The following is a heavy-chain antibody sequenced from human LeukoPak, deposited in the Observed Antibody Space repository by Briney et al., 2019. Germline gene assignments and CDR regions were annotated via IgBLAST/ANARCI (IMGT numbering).Heavy chain of an antibody. J-gene: IGHJ4*02. D-gene: IGHD2-15*01. V-gene: IGHV3-23*01. CDR2: ISGSGGST. CDR1: GFTFSSYA. CDR3: ALPRYCSGGSCRYFDY. Sequence: GGSLRLSCAASGFTFSSYAMSWVRQAPGKGLEWVSAISGSGGSTYYADSVKGWFTISRDNSKNTLYLQMNSLRAEDTAVYYCALPRYCSGGSCRYFDYWGQGTLVTVSS.